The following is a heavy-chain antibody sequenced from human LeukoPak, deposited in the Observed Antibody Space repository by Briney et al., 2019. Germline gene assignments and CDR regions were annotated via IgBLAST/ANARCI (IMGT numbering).Heavy chain of an antibody. J-gene: IGHJ2*01. CDR3: VRGPRSHRSDLTKWYFDL. CDR2: ISTDSKFK. V-gene: IGHV3-21*01. Sequence: GGSLRLSCVASEFTFRSFNMVWVRQAPGKGLEWVSSISTDSKFKYYSDSVTGRFTISRDNAENSLSLQMNGLRVDDTATYYCVRGPRSHRSDLTKWYFDLWGRGTLVSVSS. CDR1: EFTFRSFN.